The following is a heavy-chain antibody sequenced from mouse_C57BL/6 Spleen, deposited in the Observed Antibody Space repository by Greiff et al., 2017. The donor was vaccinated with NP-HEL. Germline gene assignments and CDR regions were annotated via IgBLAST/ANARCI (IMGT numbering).Heavy chain of an antibody. CDR3: ASLGRDY. Sequence: DVMLVESGGGLVKPGGSLKLSCAASGFTFSSYAMSWVRQTPEKRLEWVATISDGGSYTYYPDNVKGRFTISRDNAKNNLYLQMSHLKSEDTAMYYCASLGRDYWGQGTTLTVSS. J-gene: IGHJ2*01. V-gene: IGHV5-4*03. CDR2: ISDGGSYT. CDR1: GFTFSSYA. D-gene: IGHD4-1*01.